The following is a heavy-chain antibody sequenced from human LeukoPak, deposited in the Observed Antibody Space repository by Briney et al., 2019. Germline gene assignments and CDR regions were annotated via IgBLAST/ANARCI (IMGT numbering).Heavy chain of an antibody. CDR1: GGSFSGYY. V-gene: IGHV4-34*01. J-gene: IGHJ4*02. CDR2: INHSGST. CDR3: ARARITMVRGAPSDY. Sequence: SETLSLTCAVYGGSFSGYYWSWIRQPPGKGLEWIGEINHSGSTNYNPSLKSRVTISVDTSKNQFSLKLSSVTAADTAVYYCARARITMVRGAPSDYWGQGTLVTVSS. D-gene: IGHD3-10*01.